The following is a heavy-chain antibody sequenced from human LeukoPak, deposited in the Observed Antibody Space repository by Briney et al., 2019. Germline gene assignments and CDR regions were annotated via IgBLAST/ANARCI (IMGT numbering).Heavy chain of an antibody. CDR2: INPNSADT. CDR1: GYSFTVYY. D-gene: IGHD6-13*01. CDR3: ARWDGYSSSPDY. J-gene: IGHJ4*02. Sequence: ASVTVSFKASGYSFTVYYMHWVRQAPGQGLEWMGWINPNSADTGYAQKFQGRVTMTRDMSISTIYMELTRLRSDDTALYYCARWDGYSSSPDYWGQGTLVTVSS. V-gene: IGHV1-2*02.